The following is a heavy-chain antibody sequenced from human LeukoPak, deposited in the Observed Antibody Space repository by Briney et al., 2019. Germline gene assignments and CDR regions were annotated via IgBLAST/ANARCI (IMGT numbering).Heavy chain of an antibody. CDR2: INSDGTGT. Sequence: PGESLRLSCAASGFTFNSYWMHWVRQAPGKGLVWVSRINSDGTGTTYADSVKGRFTISRDNAKNTLYLQMNSLRAEDTAVYYCARDFSGWYYNWFDPWGQGTLVTVSS. CDR1: GFTFNSYW. V-gene: IGHV3-74*01. CDR3: ARDFSGWYYNWFDP. J-gene: IGHJ5*02. D-gene: IGHD6-19*01.